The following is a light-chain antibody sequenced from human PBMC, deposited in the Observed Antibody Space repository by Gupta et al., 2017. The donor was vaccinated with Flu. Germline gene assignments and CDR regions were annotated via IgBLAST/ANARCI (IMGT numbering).Light chain of an antibody. CDR3: AAWDDSLWV. Sequence: QSVLTQPPSASGTPGQRVPLSCSGSSSNIGSNYVYWYQQLPGTAPKLLIYRNNQRPSGVPDRFSGSKSGTSASLAISGLRSEDEADYYCAAWDDSLWVVGGGTKLTVL. CDR2: RNN. CDR1: SSNIGSNY. J-gene: IGLJ3*02. V-gene: IGLV1-47*01.